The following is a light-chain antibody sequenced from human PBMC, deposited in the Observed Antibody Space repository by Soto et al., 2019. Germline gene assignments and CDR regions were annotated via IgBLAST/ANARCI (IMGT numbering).Light chain of an antibody. CDR3: TSYSSVNTRV. CDR2: GVS. V-gene: IGLV2-14*03. J-gene: IGLJ1*01. CDR1: SSDVGVYNY. Sequence: QSALTQPASVSGSPGRSITISCTGTSSDVGVYNYVSWYQQHPGKAPKLMSYGVSNRHSGVSNRFSGSKSGNTASLTISGLQAEDEADYYGTSYSSVNTRVFGTGTKVTVL.